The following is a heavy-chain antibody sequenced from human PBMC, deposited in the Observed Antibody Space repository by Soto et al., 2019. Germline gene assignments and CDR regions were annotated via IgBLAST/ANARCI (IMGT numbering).Heavy chain of an antibody. V-gene: IGHV4-61*08. Sequence: PSETLSLTCAVSGGSISSGGYSWVWIRQPPGKGLEWIGYINYSGSPNYNPSLKSRANISVDTSKNQFSLRLISVTAADTAVYFCARRIYGVNDYWGRGTLVTVSS. D-gene: IGHD2-15*01. CDR1: GGSISSGGYS. J-gene: IGHJ4*02. CDR3: ARRIYGVNDY. CDR2: INYSGSP.